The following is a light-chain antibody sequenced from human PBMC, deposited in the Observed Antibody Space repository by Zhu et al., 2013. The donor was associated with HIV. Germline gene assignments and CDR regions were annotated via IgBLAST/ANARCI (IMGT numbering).Light chain of an antibody. CDR1: HNIGSN. V-gene: IGKV3-15*01. Sequence: EIVMTQSPATLSVSPGERATLSCRASHNIGSNLAWYQQKAGQAPRLLIYGETTRASGIPARFSGSGSGTDFTLSISTLEPEDFAVYYCQQRSNWPRTFGQGTKLEIK. CDR3: QQRSNWPRT. J-gene: IGKJ2*01. CDR2: GET.